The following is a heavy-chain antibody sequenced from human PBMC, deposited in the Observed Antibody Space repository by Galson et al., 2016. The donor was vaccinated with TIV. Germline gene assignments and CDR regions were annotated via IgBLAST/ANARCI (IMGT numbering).Heavy chain of an antibody. CDR1: GLSVSINY. CDR3: ARDRVVDATYYYYYFGLDV. CDR2: ISDGGKN. J-gene: IGHJ6*02. Sequence: SLRLSCAASGLSVSINYMTWVRQAPGKGLEWVSFISDGGKNYYSDSVNGRFTISRDNSTNTLYLQMNSLRLEDAAVYYCARDRVVDATYYYYYFGLDVWGQGTAVTVSS. D-gene: IGHD3-22*01. V-gene: IGHV3-66*02.